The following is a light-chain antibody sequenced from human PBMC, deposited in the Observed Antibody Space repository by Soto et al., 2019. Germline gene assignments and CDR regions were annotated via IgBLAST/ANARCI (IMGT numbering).Light chain of an antibody. V-gene: IGKV3D-20*01. Sequence: EIVLTQSPATLSLSPGERATLSCGASQTVGSTYLAWFQQKPGLAPRLLFYGASSRATGIPHRFSGSGSGTDFTLTISRLEPEDFAVCYCQHYGKSAWTFGQGTKVDIK. J-gene: IGKJ1*01. CDR1: QTVGSTY. CDR3: QHYGKSAWT. CDR2: GAS.